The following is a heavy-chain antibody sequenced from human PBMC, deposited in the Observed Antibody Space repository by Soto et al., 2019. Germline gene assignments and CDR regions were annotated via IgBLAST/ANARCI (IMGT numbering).Heavy chain of an antibody. CDR3: AREGGAGYSYGYIDY. Sequence: SETLSLTCAVSGCSISSGGYSWSWIRQPPGKGLEWIGYIYHSGSTYYNPSLKSRVTISVDRSKNQFSLKLSSVTAADTAVYYCAREGGAGYSYGYIDYWGQGTLVTVSS. V-gene: IGHV4-30-2*01. D-gene: IGHD5-18*01. J-gene: IGHJ4*02. CDR2: IYHSGST. CDR1: GCSISSGGYS.